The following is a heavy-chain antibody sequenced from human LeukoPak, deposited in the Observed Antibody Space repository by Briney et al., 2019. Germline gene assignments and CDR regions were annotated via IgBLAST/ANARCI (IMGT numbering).Heavy chain of an antibody. D-gene: IGHD3-10*01. CDR2: ISSSSSYI. CDR1: GFTFSSYS. J-gene: IGHJ5*02. Sequence: GGSLRLSCAASGFTFSSYSMNWVRQAPGKGLEWVSSISSSSSYIYYADSVKGRFTISRDNAKNSLYLQMNSLRAEDTAVYYCARDSTGMVRGVRYWFDPWGQGTLVTVSS. V-gene: IGHV3-21*01. CDR3: ARDSTGMVRGVRYWFDP.